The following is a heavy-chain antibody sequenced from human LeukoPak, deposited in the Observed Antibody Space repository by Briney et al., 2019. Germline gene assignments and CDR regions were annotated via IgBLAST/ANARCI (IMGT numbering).Heavy chain of an antibody. CDR3: ATWDRFDP. CDR1: GFTFSSYW. J-gene: IGHJ5*02. CDR2: ISTSGDAI. D-gene: IGHD1-26*01. Sequence: GGSLRLSCAASGFTFSSYWMHWVRQAPGKGLEWVSYISTSGDAIYYADSVQGRFTISRDNAKNSLYLQMNSLSAEDTAVYYCATWDRFDPWGQGTLVTVSS. V-gene: IGHV3-48*04.